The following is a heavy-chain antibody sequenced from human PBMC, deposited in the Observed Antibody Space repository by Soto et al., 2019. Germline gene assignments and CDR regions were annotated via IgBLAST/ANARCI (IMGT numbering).Heavy chain of an antibody. D-gene: IGHD3-10*01. V-gene: IGHV1-69*02. CDR3: PRGRAGRSEYYFDY. Sequence: QVQLVQSGAEVKKPGSSVKVSCKASGGTFSSYTISWVRQAPGQGLEWMGRIIPILGIANYAQKFQGRVTITADKSTSTAYMELSSLRSEDTAVYYCPRGRAGRSEYYFDYWGQGTLVTVSS. CDR2: IIPILGIA. J-gene: IGHJ4*02. CDR1: GGTFSSYT.